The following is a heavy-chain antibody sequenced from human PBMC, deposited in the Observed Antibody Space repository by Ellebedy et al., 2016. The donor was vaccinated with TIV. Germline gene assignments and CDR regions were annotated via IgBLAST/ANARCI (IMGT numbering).Heavy chain of an antibody. CDR2: ISRSGSDI. Sequence: GGSLRLXXAASGFTFSNFGMNWVRQAPGKGLECVSYISRSGSDIYYPDSVKGRFTISRDNAKNSLYLLMNSLRDEDTAVYYCARGIGSRLDPWGQGTLVTVSS. CDR1: GFTFSNFG. V-gene: IGHV3-48*02. J-gene: IGHJ5*02. D-gene: IGHD2-2*01. CDR3: ARGIGSRLDP.